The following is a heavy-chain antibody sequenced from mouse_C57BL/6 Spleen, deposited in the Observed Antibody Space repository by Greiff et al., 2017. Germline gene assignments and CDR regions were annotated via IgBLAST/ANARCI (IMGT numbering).Heavy chain of an antibody. D-gene: IGHD1-1*01. CDR2: IYPRSGNT. CDR3: ARLLLLQSYFDY. Sequence: VQLQQSGAELARPGASVKLSCKASGYTFTSYGISWVKQRTGQGLEWIGEIYPRSGNTYYNEKFKGKATLTADKSSSTAYMELRSLTSEDSAVYFCARLLLLQSYFDYWGQGTTLTVSS. J-gene: IGHJ2*01. CDR1: GYTFTSYG. V-gene: IGHV1-81*01.